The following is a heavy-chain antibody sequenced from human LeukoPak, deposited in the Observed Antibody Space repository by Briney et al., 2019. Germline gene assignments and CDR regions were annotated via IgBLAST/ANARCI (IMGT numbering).Heavy chain of an antibody. CDR3: ASILWFGELLPFDY. D-gene: IGHD3-10*01. CDR1: GFTFSNYG. CDR2: ISDSGGST. J-gene: IGHJ4*02. V-gene: IGHV3-23*01. Sequence: GGSLRLSCAASGFTFSNYGMSWVRQAPGKGLEWVSAISDSGGSTYYADSVKGRFTFSRDNSKDTLYLQMNSLRAEDTAVYYCASILWFGELLPFDYWGQGTLVTVSS.